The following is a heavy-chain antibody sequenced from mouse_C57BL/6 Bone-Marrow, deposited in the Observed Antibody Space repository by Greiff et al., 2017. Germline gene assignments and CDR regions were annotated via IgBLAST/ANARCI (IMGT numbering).Heavy chain of an antibody. CDR2: ISSGGSYT. CDR1: GFTFSSYG. CDR3: ARHYDYYAMDY. J-gene: IGHJ4*01. Sequence: EVQGVESGGDLVKPGGSLKLSCAASGFTFSSYGMSWVRQTPDKRLEWVATISSGGSYTYYPDSVKGRFTISRDNAKNTLYLQMGSLKSEDTAMYYCARHYDYYAMDYWGQGTSVTVSS. V-gene: IGHV5-6*01.